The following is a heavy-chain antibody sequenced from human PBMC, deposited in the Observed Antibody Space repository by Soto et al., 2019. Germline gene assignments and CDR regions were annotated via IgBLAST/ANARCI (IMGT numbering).Heavy chain of an antibody. CDR2: IYYSGST. CDR3: ARRFQNYDILTGYDAFDI. V-gene: IGHV4-59*01. Sequence: PSETLSLTCTVSGGSLSSYYWSWIRQPPGKGLEWIGYIYYSGSTNYNPSLKSRVTISVDTSKNQFSLKLSSVTAADTAVYYCARRFQNYDILTGYDAFDIWGQGTMVTVSS. D-gene: IGHD3-9*01. CDR1: GGSLSSYY. J-gene: IGHJ3*02.